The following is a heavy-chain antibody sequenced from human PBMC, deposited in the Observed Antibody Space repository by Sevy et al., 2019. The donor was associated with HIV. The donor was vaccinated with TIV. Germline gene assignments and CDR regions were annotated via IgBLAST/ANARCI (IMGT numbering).Heavy chain of an antibody. D-gene: IGHD3-22*01. Sequence: SETLSLTCAVYGGSFSGYYWSWIRQPPGKGLEWIGAINHSGSTNYNPSLKSRVTVSVDTSKNQFSLKLSSVTAADTAVYYCAREYYDSSGYYEEDYYYYGMDVWGQGTTVTVSS. CDR2: INHSGST. J-gene: IGHJ6*02. V-gene: IGHV4-34*01. CDR3: AREYYDSSGYYEEDYYYYGMDV. CDR1: GGSFSGYY.